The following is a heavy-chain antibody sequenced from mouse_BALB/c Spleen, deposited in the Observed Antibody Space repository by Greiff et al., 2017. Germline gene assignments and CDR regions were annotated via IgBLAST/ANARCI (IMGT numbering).Heavy chain of an antibody. CDR3: ARLYYYAMDY. CDR2: ISSGGSYT. J-gene: IGHJ4*01. CDR1: GFTFSSYA. Sequence: EVKLMESGGGLVKPGGSLKLSCAASGFTFSSYAMSWVRQTPEKRLEWVATISSGGSYTYYPDSVKGRFTISRDNAKNTLYLQMSSLRSEDTAMYYCARLYYYAMDYWGQGTSVTVSS. V-gene: IGHV5-9-3*01.